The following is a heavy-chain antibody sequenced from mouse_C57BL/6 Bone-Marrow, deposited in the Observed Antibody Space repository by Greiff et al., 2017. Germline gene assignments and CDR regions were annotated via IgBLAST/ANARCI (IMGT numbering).Heavy chain of an antibody. D-gene: IGHD2-4*01. Sequence: QVQLKESGAELARPAASVKLSCKASGYTFTSYGISWVKQRTGQGLEWIGEIYPRSGNTYYNEKFKGKATLTADKSSSTAYMELRSLTSEDSAVYFCARGIYYDFTWFADWGEGTLVTVAA. V-gene: IGHV1-81*01. CDR1: GYTFTSYG. CDR3: ARGIYYDFTWFAD. CDR2: IYPRSGNT. J-gene: IGHJ3*01.